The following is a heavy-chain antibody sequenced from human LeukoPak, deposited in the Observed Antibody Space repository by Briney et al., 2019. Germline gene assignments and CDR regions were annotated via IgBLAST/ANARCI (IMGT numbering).Heavy chain of an antibody. CDR2: INHSGST. CDR1: GGSFSGYY. D-gene: IGHD6-13*01. Sequence: TSETLSLTCAVYGGSFSGYYWSWIRQPPGKGLEWIGEINHSGSTNYNPSLKSRVTISVDTSKNQFSLKLSSVTAADTAVYYCARGRGYSSSWYVARAWGQGTLVTVSS. V-gene: IGHV4-34*01. J-gene: IGHJ5*02. CDR3: ARGRGYSSSWYVARA.